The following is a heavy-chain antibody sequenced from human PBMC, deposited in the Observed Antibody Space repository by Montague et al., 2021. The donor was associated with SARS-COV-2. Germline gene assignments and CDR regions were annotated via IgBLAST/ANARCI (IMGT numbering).Heavy chain of an antibody. V-gene: IGHV4-39*01. J-gene: IGHJ5*02. CDR3: ARDSSSWYYWFDP. D-gene: IGHD6-13*01. CDR2: LYYTGST. Sequence: SETLSLTRTLSGGSISSSSYYWGWIRQPPGKGLEWIGSLYYTGSTYYXPSLKSRVTISVDTSKNQFSLKLSSVTAADTAVYYCARDSSSWYYWFDPWGQGTLVTVSS. CDR1: GGSISSSSYY.